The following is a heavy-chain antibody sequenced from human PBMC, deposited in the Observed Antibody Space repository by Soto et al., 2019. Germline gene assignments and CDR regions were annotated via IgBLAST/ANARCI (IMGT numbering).Heavy chain of an antibody. D-gene: IGHD5-18*01. V-gene: IGHV3-7*01. CDR2: IKQDGSEK. CDR3: ARDWDTAMEFDY. CDR1: GFTFSSYW. J-gene: IGHJ4*02. Sequence: GSLRLSCSASGFTFSSYWMSWCRQAPGKGLEWVANIKQDGSEKYYVDSVKGRFTISRDNAKNSLYLQMNSLRAEDTAVYYCARDWDTAMEFDYWGQGTLVTVSS.